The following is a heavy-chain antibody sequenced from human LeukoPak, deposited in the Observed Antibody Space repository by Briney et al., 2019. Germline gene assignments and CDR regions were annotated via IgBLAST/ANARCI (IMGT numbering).Heavy chain of an antibody. CDR1: GGSISSYY. V-gene: IGHV4-59*01. CDR2: IYYSGST. Sequence: SETLSLTCTVSGGSISSYYWSWIQQPPGKGLEWIGYIYYSGSTNYNPSLKSRVIISVDTSKNQFSLKLSSVTAADTAVYYCARSGIAARPSDAFDIWGQGTMVTVSS. CDR3: ARSGIAARPSDAFDI. D-gene: IGHD6-6*01. J-gene: IGHJ3*02.